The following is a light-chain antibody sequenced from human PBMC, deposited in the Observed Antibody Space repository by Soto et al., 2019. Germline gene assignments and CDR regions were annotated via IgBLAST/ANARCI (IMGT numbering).Light chain of an antibody. V-gene: IGLV3-21*02. CDR1: NIGSES. Sequence: SYELTQPPSVSVAPGQTATITCGGNNIGSESVHWYQQKPGQAPVLVVHDDGNRPSGIPERSSGSNSGNTATLTISSVEAGDEADYYCHLWDSSSDQYVFGTGTKVTVL. CDR2: DDG. CDR3: HLWDSSSDQYV. J-gene: IGLJ1*01.